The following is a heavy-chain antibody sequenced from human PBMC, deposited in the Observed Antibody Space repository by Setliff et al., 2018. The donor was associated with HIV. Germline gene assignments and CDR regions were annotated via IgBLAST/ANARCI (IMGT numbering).Heavy chain of an antibody. CDR3: ARGRHAVVVTALEHDY. CDR1: GGTFSSYS. D-gene: IGHD2-21*02. Sequence: SVKVSCKASGGTFSSYSITWVRQAPGQGLEWVGGIIPIFGTTNYAQNFQGRVTISADESTSTAYMELSSLRSEDTAVYYCARGRHAVVVTALEHDYWVQGTLVTVSS. CDR2: IIPIFGTT. V-gene: IGHV1-69*13. J-gene: IGHJ4*02.